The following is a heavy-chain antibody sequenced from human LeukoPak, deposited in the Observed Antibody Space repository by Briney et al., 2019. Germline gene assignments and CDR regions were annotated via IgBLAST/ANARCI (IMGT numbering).Heavy chain of an antibody. Sequence: ASVKVSCKASGYTFTSYGIIWVRQAPGQGLEWMGWISAYNGNTNYAQKLQGRVTMTTDTSTSTAYMELRSLRSDDTAVYYCARYFSSSWYFSLFYYYYMDVWGKGTTVTVSS. CDR3: ARYFSSSWYFSLFYYYYMDV. J-gene: IGHJ6*03. CDR1: GYTFTSYG. CDR2: ISAYNGNT. D-gene: IGHD6-13*01. V-gene: IGHV1-18*01.